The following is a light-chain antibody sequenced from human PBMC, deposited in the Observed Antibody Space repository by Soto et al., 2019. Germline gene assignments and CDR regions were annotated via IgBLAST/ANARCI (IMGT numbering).Light chain of an antibody. CDR3: QQLNSYPLT. J-gene: IGKJ4*01. Sequence: DIQLTQSPSFLSASVGDKVTITCRASQAISSSLAWYQQNPGKAPKLLIYAASTLQSGVPSRFSGSGSGTEFTLTISSLQPEDFATYYCQQLNSYPLTFGGGAKVE. V-gene: IGKV1-9*01. CDR2: AAS. CDR1: QAISSS.